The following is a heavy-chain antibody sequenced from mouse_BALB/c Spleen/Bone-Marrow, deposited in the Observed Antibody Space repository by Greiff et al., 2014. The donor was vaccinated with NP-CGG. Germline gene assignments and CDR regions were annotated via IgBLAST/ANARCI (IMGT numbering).Heavy chain of an antibody. J-gene: IGHJ2*01. CDR3: ARGEGWHYFDY. CDR2: ISYDGSN. D-gene: IGHD2-3*01. CDR1: GYSITSGYY. V-gene: IGHV3-6*02. Sequence: EVKLMESGPGLVKPSQSLSLTCSVTGYSITSGYYWNWIRQFPGNKLEWMGYISYDGSNNYNPSLKNRISITRDTSKNQFFLKLNSVTTEDTATYYCARGEGWHYFDYWGQGTTLTVSS.